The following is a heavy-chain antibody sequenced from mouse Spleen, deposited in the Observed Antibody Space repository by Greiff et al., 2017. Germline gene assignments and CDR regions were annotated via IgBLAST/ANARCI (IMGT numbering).Heavy chain of an antibody. CDR1: GFTFSSYA. Sequence: EVMLVESGGGLVKPGGSLKLSCAASGFTFSSYAMSWVRQTPEKRLEWVATISSGGSYTYYPDSVKGRFTISRDNAKNTLYLQMSSLRSEDTAMYYCARPFYYDYDWFAYWGQGTLVTVSA. D-gene: IGHD2-4*01. CDR2: ISSGGSYT. CDR3: ARPFYYDYDWFAY. V-gene: IGHV5-9-1*01. J-gene: IGHJ3*01.